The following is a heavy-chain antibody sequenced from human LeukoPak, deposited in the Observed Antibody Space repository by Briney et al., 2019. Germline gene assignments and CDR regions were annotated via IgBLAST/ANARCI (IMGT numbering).Heavy chain of an antibody. J-gene: IGHJ5*02. CDR3: ARAGFETRGGTGLFSSSWFRGDWFDP. Sequence: PGGSLRLSCAASGFTFSSYSMNWVRQAPGKGLEWVSSISRSSSYIYYADSVKGRFTIPRDNAKHSLYLQMNSLRAEDPPVYYGARAGFETRGGTGLFSSSWFRGDWFDPWGQGTLVTVSS. CDR1: GFTFSSYS. D-gene: IGHD6-13*01. CDR2: ISRSSSYI. V-gene: IGHV3-21*04.